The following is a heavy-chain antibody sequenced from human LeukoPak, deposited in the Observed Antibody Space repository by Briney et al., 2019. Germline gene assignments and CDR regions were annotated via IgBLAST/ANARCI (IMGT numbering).Heavy chain of an antibody. D-gene: IGHD5-12*01. J-gene: IGHJ6*02. Sequence: SETLSLTCTVSGGSISSGGYYWSWIRQHPGKGLEWIGYIYYSGSTYYNPSLKSRVTISVDTSKSQFSLKLSSVTAADTAVYYCARDRERGYSGYVDYYYYGMDVWGQGTTVTVSS. CDR1: GGSISSGGYY. CDR3: ARDRERGYSGYVDYYYYGMDV. CDR2: IYYSGST. V-gene: IGHV4-31*03.